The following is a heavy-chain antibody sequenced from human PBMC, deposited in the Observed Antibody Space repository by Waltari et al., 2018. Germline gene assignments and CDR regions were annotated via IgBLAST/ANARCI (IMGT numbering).Heavy chain of an antibody. CDR2: IWYDGSNK. CDR1: GFTFRSYG. D-gene: IGHD6-6*01. Sequence: QVQLVESGGGVVQPGRSLRLSCEASGFTFRSYGMPWVRQAPGKGLEWVAVIWYDGSNKYYADSVKGRFTISRDNSKNTLYLQMNSLRAEDTAVYYCARDYSSSSGVDYWGQGTLVTVSS. CDR3: ARDYSSSSGVDY. V-gene: IGHV3-33*01. J-gene: IGHJ4*02.